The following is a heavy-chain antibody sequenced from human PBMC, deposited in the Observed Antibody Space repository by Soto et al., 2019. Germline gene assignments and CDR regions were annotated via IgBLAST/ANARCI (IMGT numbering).Heavy chain of an antibody. Sequence: GGSLRLSCAASGFTFSSYGMHWVRQAPGKGLEWVAVIWYDGSNKYYADSVKGRFTISRDNSKNTLYLQMNSLRAEDTAVYYCARDPVLRFLEWLFDYWGQGTLVTVSS. CDR2: IWYDGSNK. D-gene: IGHD3-3*01. CDR3: ARDPVLRFLEWLFDY. V-gene: IGHV3-33*01. CDR1: GFTFSSYG. J-gene: IGHJ4*02.